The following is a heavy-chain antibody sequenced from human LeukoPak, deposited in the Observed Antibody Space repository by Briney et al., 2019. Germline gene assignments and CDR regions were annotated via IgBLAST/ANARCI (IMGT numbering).Heavy chain of an antibody. D-gene: IGHD3-22*01. CDR3: ARHDSSGYYQDY. V-gene: IGHV4-34*01. CDR1: GGSFSGYY. J-gene: IGHJ4*02. Sequence: SETLSLTCAVCGGSFSGYYWSWIRQPPGKGLEWIGEINHSGSTNYNPSLKSRVTISVDTSKNQFSLKLSSVTAADTAVYYCARHDSSGYYQDYWGQGTLVTVSS. CDR2: INHSGST.